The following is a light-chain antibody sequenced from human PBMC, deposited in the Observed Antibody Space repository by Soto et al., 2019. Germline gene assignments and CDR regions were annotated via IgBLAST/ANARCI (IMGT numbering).Light chain of an antibody. V-gene: IGLV2-8*01. CDR2: EVN. Sequence: QSLPTQPRSASRSPGQSVAISCTGTSSDVGGYNYVSWYQQHPGKAPKLMIYEVNKRPSGVPDRFSGSKSGNTASLTVSGLQAEDEAHYYCSSYAGSTNVFGTGTKVTVL. J-gene: IGLJ1*01. CDR3: SSYAGSTNV. CDR1: SSDVGGYNY.